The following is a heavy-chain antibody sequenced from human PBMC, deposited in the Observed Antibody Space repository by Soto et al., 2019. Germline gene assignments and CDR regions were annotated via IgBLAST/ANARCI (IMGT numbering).Heavy chain of an antibody. CDR3: AKDSDFGVVSNYYYYMDV. CDR1: GFTFDDYA. V-gene: IGHV3-9*01. D-gene: IGHD3-3*01. Sequence: GGSLRLSCAASGFTFDDYAVHWVRQAPGKGLEWVSGISWNSGSIGYADSVKGRFTISRDNAKNSLYLQMNSLRAEDTALYYCAKDSDFGVVSNYYYYMDVWGKGTTVTVSS. CDR2: ISWNSGSI. J-gene: IGHJ6*03.